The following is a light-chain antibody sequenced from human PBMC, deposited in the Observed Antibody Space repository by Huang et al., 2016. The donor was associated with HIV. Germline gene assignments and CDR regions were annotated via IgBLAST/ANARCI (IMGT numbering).Light chain of an antibody. CDR3: QQYGSSPRT. CDR1: QSVSSSY. J-gene: IGKJ1*01. CDR2: GTS. Sequence: EIVLTQSPGTLSLSAGDRATLSCRASQSVSSSYLACYQQKPGQAPRLLIYGTSNRATGIPDSFSASGSGTVFTLTISRLAPEDFAVYYCQQYGSSPRTFGQGTKVEIK. V-gene: IGKV3-20*01.